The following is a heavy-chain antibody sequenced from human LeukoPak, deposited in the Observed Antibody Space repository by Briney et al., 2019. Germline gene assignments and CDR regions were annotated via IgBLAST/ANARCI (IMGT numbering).Heavy chain of an antibody. CDR1: GFTFSSHA. Sequence: GGSLRLSCAASGFTFSSHAMIWVGQDPAEGLEWVAAISGSGGSTYYADAVKGRFTISRDNSKNTLYLQMNSLRAEDTAVYYCAKDPYTYCSSTSCYYFDYWGQGTLVTVSS. V-gene: IGHV3-23*01. D-gene: IGHD2-2*01. J-gene: IGHJ4*02. CDR3: AKDPYTYCSSTSCYYFDY. CDR2: ISGSGGST.